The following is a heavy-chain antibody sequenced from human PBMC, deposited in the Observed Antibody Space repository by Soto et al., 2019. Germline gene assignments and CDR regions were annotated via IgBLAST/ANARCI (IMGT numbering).Heavy chain of an antibody. J-gene: IGHJ4*02. CDR1: GYSFTSYW. CDR2: IYPGDSDT. CDR3: ARHGVGDILTGQPDY. Sequence: GESLKISCKGSGYSFTSYWIGWMRQMTGKGLEWMGIIYPGDSDTRYSPSFQGQVTISADKSISTAYLQWSSLKASDTAMYYCARHGVGDILTGQPDYWGQGTLVTVSS. D-gene: IGHD3-9*01. V-gene: IGHV5-51*01.